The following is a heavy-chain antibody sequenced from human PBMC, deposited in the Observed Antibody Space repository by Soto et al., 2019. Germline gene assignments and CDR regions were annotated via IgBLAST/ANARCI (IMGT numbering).Heavy chain of an antibody. CDR1: GFTFSSYG. Sequence: GGSLRLSCAASGFTFSSYGMHWVRQAPGKGLEWVAVISYDGSNKYYADSVKGRFTISRDNSKNTLYLQMNSLRAEDTAVYYCAKGVVPAAHGLNDYWGQGTLVTVSS. V-gene: IGHV3-30*18. CDR2: ISYDGSNK. J-gene: IGHJ4*02. D-gene: IGHD2-2*01. CDR3: AKGVVPAAHGLNDY.